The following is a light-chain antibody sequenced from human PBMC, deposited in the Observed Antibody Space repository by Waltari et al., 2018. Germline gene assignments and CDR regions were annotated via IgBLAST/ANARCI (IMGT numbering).Light chain of an antibody. CDR1: SSDVGGYNS. J-gene: IGLJ1*01. V-gene: IGLV2-14*03. CDR2: DVS. CDR3: SSYTSSSTLV. Sequence: QSALTQPASVSGSPGQSITISCTGTSSDVGGYNSVSWYQQHPGKAPKLMLYDVSNRPSGVSNRFSGSKSGNTASLTISGLQAEDEADYYCSSYTSSSTLVFGTGTKVTVL.